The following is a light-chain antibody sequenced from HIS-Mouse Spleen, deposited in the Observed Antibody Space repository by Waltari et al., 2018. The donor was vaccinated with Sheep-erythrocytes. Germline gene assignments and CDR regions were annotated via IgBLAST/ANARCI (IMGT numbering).Light chain of an antibody. V-gene: IGLV3-1*01. CDR1: KLGDKY. Sequence: SYELTQPPSVSVSPGQTASITCSGDKLGDKYACWYQQKPGQSPVLVIYQDSKRPSGMTERFFGSNSANTATLTISGTPAMDEADYYCQAWDSSTVVFGGGTKLTVL. J-gene: IGLJ2*01. CDR3: QAWDSSTVV. CDR2: QDS.